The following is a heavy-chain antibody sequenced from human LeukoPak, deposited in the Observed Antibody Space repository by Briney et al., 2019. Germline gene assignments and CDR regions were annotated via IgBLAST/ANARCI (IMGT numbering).Heavy chain of an antibody. Sequence: SETLSLTCAVYGGSFSGYYWSWIRQPPGKGLEWIGEINHSGSTNYNPSLKSRVTISVDTSKNQFSLKLSSVTAADTAVYYCARTGYDFWSGYWTFDYWGQGTLVTVSS. CDR3: ARTGYDFWSGYWTFDY. V-gene: IGHV4-34*01. CDR1: GGSFSGYY. CDR2: INHSGST. J-gene: IGHJ4*02. D-gene: IGHD3-3*01.